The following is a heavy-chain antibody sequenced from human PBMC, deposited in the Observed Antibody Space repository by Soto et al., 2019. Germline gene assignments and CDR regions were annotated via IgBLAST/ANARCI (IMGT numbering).Heavy chain of an antibody. CDR1: GYSFTSYW. CDR3: ARHGRDCGGDCYSTYYYGMDV. Sequence: GESLKISCKGSGYSFTSYWISWVRQMPGKGLEWMGRIDPSDSYTNYSPSFQGHVTISADKSISTAYLQWSSLKASDTAMYYCARHGRDCGGDCYSTYYYGMDVWGQGTTVTVSS. V-gene: IGHV5-10-1*01. D-gene: IGHD2-21*02. J-gene: IGHJ6*02. CDR2: IDPSDSYT.